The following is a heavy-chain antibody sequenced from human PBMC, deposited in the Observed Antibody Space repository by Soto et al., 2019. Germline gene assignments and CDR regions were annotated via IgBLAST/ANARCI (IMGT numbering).Heavy chain of an antibody. V-gene: IGHV3-48*01. CDR3: ARDQLYYNDISGRPLNAFDV. D-gene: IGHD3-22*01. Sequence: GALRLSCAASGFTFSTYSMNWVRQAPGKGLEWVSSISSSSTIYYADSVKGRFTISRDNAKNSLYLQMNSLRAEDTAVYYCARDQLYYNDISGRPLNAFDVWGQGTMVTVS. CDR1: GFTFSTYS. J-gene: IGHJ3*01. CDR2: ISSSSTI.